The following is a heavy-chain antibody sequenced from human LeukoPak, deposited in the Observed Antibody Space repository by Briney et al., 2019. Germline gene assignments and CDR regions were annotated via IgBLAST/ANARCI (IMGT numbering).Heavy chain of an antibody. V-gene: IGHV4-34*01. CDR2: INRSGST. J-gene: IGHJ1*01. CDR1: GGSFSGYY. CDR3: ARGSSGIQH. Sequence: PSETLSLTCAVYGGSFSGYYWSWIRQPPGKGLEWIGEINRSGSTNYNPSLKSRVTISVDTSKNQFSLKLSSVTAADTAVYYCARGSSGIQHWGQGTLVTVSS. D-gene: IGHD1-14*01.